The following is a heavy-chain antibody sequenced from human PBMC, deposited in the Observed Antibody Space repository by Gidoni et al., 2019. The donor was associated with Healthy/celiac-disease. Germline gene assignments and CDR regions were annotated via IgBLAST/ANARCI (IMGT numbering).Heavy chain of an antibody. V-gene: IGHV2-5*02. D-gene: IGHD3-3*01. J-gene: IGHJ4*02. CDR3: AHRAEGKDSTIFGVVTPYYYFDY. CDR2: IYWDDDK. Sequence: QITLKESGPTLVKPTQTLTLTCTFSGFSLSTSGVGVGWIRQPPGKALEWLALIYWDDDKRYSPSLKSRLTITKDTSKNQVVLTMTNMDPVDTATYYCAHRAEGKDSTIFGVVTPYYYFDYWGQGTLVTVSS. CDR1: GFSLSTSGVG.